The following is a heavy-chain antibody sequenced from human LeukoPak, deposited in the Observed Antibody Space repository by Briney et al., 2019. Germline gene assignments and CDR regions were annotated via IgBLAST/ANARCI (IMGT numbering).Heavy chain of an antibody. D-gene: IGHD2-2*01. V-gene: IGHV1-69*01. Sequence: ASVKVSCKASGGTFSSYAISWVRQAPGQGLEWMGGIIPIFGTANYAQNFQGRVTITADESTSTAYMELSSLRSEDTAVYYCARRKDCSSTSCAGYYYYMDVWGKGTTVTVSS. CDR1: GGTFSSYA. J-gene: IGHJ6*03. CDR2: IIPIFGTA. CDR3: ARRKDCSSTSCAGYYYYMDV.